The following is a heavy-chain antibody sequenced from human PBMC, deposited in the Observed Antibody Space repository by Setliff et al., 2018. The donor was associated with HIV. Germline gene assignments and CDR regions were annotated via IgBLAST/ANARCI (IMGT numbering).Heavy chain of an antibody. J-gene: IGHJ1*01. V-gene: IGHV4-39*06. CDR1: GGSFSSDSYY. Sequence: SETLSLTCSVSGGSFSSDSYYWGWIRQFPGKGLEWIGSIYYSGSTYYHPSLKSRVTISVDTSKNQFALKLSSVTAADTAVYYCARQWRDQYNSGVSTEYFQHWGLGTLVTVSS. CDR2: IYYSGST. CDR3: ARQWRDQYNSGVSTEYFQH. D-gene: IGHD3-22*01.